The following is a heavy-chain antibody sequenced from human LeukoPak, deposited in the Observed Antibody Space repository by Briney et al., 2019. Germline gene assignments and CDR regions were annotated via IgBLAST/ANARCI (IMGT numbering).Heavy chain of an antibody. CDR3: ARAPETYSSTGSVYYGTDV. CDR1: GFTFSSYD. V-gene: IGHV3-13*01. CDR2: IGTAGDT. D-gene: IGHD6-13*01. J-gene: IGHJ6*02. Sequence: GGSLRLSCAASGFTFSSYDMRWVRQATGKGLEWVSAIGTAGDTYYPGSVKGRFTISRENAKNSLYLQMNSLRAGDTAVYYCARAPETYSSTGSVYYGTDVWGQGATVTVSS.